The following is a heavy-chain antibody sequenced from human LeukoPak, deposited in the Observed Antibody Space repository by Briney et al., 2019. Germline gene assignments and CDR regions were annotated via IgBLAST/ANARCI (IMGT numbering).Heavy chain of an antibody. J-gene: IGHJ5*01. V-gene: IGHV4-59*01. D-gene: IGHD1-1*01. CDR1: GGSISTYD. CDR3: AREGTAGTNLNSFDS. Sequence: SETLSLTCSVSGGSISTYDWSWIRQPPGKGLEWIGYIHYSGNTNYNPSLKSRVTISVDTSKNQFSLKVSSVTAADTAVYYCAREGTAGTNLNSFDSWGQGTLVTVSS. CDR2: IHYSGNT.